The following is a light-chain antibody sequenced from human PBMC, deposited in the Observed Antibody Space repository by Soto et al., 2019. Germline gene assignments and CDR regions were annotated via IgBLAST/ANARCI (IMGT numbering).Light chain of an antibody. J-gene: IGLJ1*01. CDR3: QSYDSSLSVV. CDR2: GNS. V-gene: IGLV1-40*01. Sequence: QSVLTQPPSVSGDPGQRVTISCTGSSSNIGAGYDVHWYQQLPGTAPKLLIYGNSNRPSGVPDRFSGSKSGTSASLAITGLQAEDEADYYCQSYDSSLSVVFGTGTKLTVL. CDR1: SSNIGAGYD.